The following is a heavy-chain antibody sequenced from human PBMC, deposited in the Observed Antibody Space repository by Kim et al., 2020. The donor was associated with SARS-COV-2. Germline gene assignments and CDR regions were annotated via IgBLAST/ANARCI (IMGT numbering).Heavy chain of an antibody. D-gene: IGHD6-13*01. Sequence: SETLSLTCTVSGGSISSGGYYWSWIRQHPGKGLEWIGYIYYSGSTYYNPSLKSRVTISVDTSKNQFSLKLSSVTAADTAVYYCARVGSSWGIDYWGQGTLVTISS. CDR2: IYYSGST. V-gene: IGHV4-31*03. J-gene: IGHJ4*02. CDR1: GGSISSGGYY. CDR3: ARVGSSWGIDY.